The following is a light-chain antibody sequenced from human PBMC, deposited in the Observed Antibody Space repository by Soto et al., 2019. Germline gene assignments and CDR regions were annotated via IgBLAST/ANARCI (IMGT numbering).Light chain of an antibody. CDR2: EVS. CDR1: SSDVGRYNI. CDR3: CSHADKSPHV. J-gene: IGLJ1*01. Sequence: QSALTQPSSVSGSPGQSVTISCTGTSSDVGRYNIVSWYQQHPFKVHKLIMYEVSKRSSGVPDRCSGSKSGNTAYLIISVLQVEDEADYYCCSHADKSPHVFGTGTKLTVL. V-gene: IGLV2-11*01.